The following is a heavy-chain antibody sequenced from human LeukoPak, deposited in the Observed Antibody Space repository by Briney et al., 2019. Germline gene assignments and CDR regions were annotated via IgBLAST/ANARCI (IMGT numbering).Heavy chain of an antibody. CDR3: ASAPHVNYFDF. CDR2: ISYSGST. J-gene: IGHJ4*02. CDR1: GDSMTNYY. Sequence: SETLSLACTVSGDSMTNYYWSWIRQPPGMGLEWIGYISYSGSTNYNPSLKSRVTFSIDTSKNQFSLWLDSVTAADTAVYYCASAPHVNYFDFWGQGALVTVSA. D-gene: IGHD2/OR15-2a*01. V-gene: IGHV4-59*08.